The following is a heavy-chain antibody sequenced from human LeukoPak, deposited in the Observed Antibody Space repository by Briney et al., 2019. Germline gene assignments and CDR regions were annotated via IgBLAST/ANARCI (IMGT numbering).Heavy chain of an antibody. CDR2: IIPIFGTA. D-gene: IGHD5-18*01. J-gene: IGHJ5*02. Sequence: ASVKVSCKASGGTFSSYAISWVRQAPGQGLEWMGGIIPIFGTANYAQKFQGRVTITADESTSTAYMELSSLRSEDTAVYYCVRFTNHGGYSYDWFDPWGQGTLVIVSS. CDR3: VRFTNHGGYSYDWFDP. V-gene: IGHV1-69*13. CDR1: GGTFSSYA.